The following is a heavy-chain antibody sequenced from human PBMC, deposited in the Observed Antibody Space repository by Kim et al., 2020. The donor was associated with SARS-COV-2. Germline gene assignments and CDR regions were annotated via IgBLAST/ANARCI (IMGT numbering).Heavy chain of an antibody. J-gene: IGHJ6*02. CDR2: ISSSGSTI. CDR3: ARDRVGATPQYYYYGMDV. V-gene: IGHV3-11*01. CDR1: GFTFSDYY. Sequence: GGSLRLSCAASGFTFSDYYMSWIRQAPGKGLEWVSYISSSGSTIYYADSVKGRFTISRDNAKNSLYLQMNSLRAEDTAVYYCARDRVGATPQYYYYGMDVWGQRTTVTVSS. D-gene: IGHD1-26*01.